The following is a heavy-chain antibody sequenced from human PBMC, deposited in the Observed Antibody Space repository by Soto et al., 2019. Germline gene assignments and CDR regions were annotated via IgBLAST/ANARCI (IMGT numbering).Heavy chain of an antibody. CDR1: GYTFTSYA. Sequence: ASVKVSCRASGYTFTSYAIHWVRQAPGQSLEWMGWVDTGNGNTKYSQKFQGRVTITRDTYANTADMELSSLRSEDTAVYYCARDGNWDPRGVEAKQDDYCDYWGQGTLLAVSS. D-gene: IGHD1-1*01. V-gene: IGHV1-3*04. CDR3: ARDGNWDPRGVEAKQDDYCDY. CDR2: VDTGNGNT. J-gene: IGHJ4*02.